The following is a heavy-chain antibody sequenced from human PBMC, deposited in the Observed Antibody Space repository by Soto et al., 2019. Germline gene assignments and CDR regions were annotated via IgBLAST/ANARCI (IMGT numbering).Heavy chain of an antibody. V-gene: IGHV1-8*01. J-gene: IGHJ6*02. Sequence: ASVKVSCKTSGYTFTSYDINWVRQATGQGLEWMGWMNPNSGNTGYAQKFQGRVTMTRNTSISTAYMELSSLRSEDTAVYYCASRDSSGQPRYYYYGMDVWGQGTTVTVSS. CDR3: ASRDSSGQPRYYYYGMDV. CDR2: MNPNSGNT. CDR1: GYTFTSYD. D-gene: IGHD6-19*01.